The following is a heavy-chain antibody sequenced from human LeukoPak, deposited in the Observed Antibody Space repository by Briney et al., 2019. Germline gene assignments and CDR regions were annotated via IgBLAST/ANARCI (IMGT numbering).Heavy chain of an antibody. J-gene: IGHJ6*04. D-gene: IGHD6-19*01. CDR3: TRGPRHSSGWYGYV. CDR1: GFTFGDYA. CDR2: IRSKAYGGTT. Sequence: QPGRSLRLSCTTSGFTFGDYAMSWFRQAPGKGLEWVGFIRSKAYGGTTEYAASVKGRFTISRDDSKSIAYLQMNSLKTEDTAVYYCTRGPRHSSGWYGYVWGKGTTVTVSS. V-gene: IGHV3-49*03.